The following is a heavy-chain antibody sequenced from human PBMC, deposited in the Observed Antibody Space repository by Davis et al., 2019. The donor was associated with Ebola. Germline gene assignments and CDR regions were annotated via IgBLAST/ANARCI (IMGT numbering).Heavy chain of an antibody. V-gene: IGHV3-9*01. CDR3: ARGYGDPKFDY. CDR1: GFTFDDYA. CDR2: ISWNSGDT. D-gene: IGHD4-17*01. J-gene: IGHJ4*02. Sequence: GGSLRLSCAASGFTFDDYAMHWVRQAPGKGLEWVSGISWNSGDTDYADSVKGRFTISRDNAKNSLFLQMNSLRAEDTAVYYCARGYGDPKFDYWGQGTLVTVSS.